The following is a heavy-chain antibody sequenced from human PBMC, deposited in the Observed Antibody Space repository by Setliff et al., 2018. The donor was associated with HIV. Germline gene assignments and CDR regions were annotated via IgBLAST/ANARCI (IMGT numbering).Heavy chain of an antibody. CDR2: LYPGASDI. CDR3: ARRASVTNSDDY. Sequence: PGESLKISCEGSGYRFTSYWIAWVRQMPGKGLECMGILYPGASDIRYSPSFQGQVTISADKSVSTAYLQWSSLKASDTAIYYCARRASVTNSDDYWGQGTLVT. V-gene: IGHV5-51*01. J-gene: IGHJ4*02. D-gene: IGHD1-1*01. CDR1: GYRFTSYW.